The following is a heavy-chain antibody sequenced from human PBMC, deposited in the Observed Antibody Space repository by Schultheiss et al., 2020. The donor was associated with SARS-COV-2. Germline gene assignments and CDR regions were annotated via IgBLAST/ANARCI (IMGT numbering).Heavy chain of an antibody. CDR3: ARICTIFGVVTPDY. J-gene: IGHJ4*02. V-gene: IGHV3-23*03. D-gene: IGHD3-3*01. Sequence: GGSLRLSCAASGFTFSSYAMSWVRQAPGKGLEWVSVIYSGGSTYYADSVKGRFIVSRDNPKNTLYLQMNSLRAEDTAVYYCARICTIFGVVTPDYWGQGTLVTVSS. CDR2: IYSGGST. CDR1: GFTFSSYA.